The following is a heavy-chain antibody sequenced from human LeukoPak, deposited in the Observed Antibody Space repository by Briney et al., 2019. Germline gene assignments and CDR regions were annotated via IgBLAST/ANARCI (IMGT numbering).Heavy chain of an antibody. D-gene: IGHD1-14*01. Sequence: SVKVSCKASGGIFSRHTISWGRQSPGQGLEWMGGITPMFGTSNYAQKFQGRVTITADESTSTAYMELSSLRSEDTAVYYCARDSSEFRSLLFHWGQGTLVTVSS. CDR3: ARDSSEFRSLLFH. CDR1: GGIFSRHT. V-gene: IGHV1-69*13. J-gene: IGHJ1*01. CDR2: ITPMFGTS.